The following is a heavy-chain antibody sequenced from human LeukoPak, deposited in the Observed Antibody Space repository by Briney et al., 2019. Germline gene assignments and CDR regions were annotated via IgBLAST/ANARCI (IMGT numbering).Heavy chain of an antibody. D-gene: IGHD3-16*01. CDR2: IRYDGSNK. CDR1: GFTFSSYG. Sequence: GGSLRLSCAASGFTFSSYGMHWVRQAPGKGLEWVAFIRYDGSNKYYADSVKGRFTISRDNSKNTLYLQMNSLRAEDTAVYYCARGGAAPEGHWFFDVWGRGTLVTVSS. J-gene: IGHJ2*01. CDR3: ARGGAAPEGHWFFDV. V-gene: IGHV3-30*02.